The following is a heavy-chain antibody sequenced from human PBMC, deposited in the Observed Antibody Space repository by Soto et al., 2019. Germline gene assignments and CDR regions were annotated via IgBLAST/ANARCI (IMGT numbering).Heavy chain of an antibody. CDR1: GGSIRSSHW. Sequence: QVQLLESGPGLVKPSETLSLICTVSGGSIRSSHWWRWVRQPAGKGLERIGEIYHSGSTNLDPSLKSRVTLSVDKSKNQFSLNLTSVTAADTAVYYCARDKATVGGYNLYDPWGQGILVTVSS. J-gene: IGHJ5*02. D-gene: IGHD2-15*01. CDR2: IYHSGST. CDR3: ARDKATVGGYNLYDP. V-gene: IGHV4-4*02.